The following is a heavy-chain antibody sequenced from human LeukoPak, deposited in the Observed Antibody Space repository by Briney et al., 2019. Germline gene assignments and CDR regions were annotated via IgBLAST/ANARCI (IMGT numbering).Heavy chain of an antibody. V-gene: IGHV3-43*01. CDR1: GFTFDDYS. Sequence: GGSLRLSCAASGFTFDDYSMHWVRQGPGKGLEWVSVISWDGGSTSYADSVKGRFTISRDNSKNTLYLQMNSLRGEDTGVYYCARDPVPATARHFDYWGQGTLVTVSS. CDR2: ISWDGGST. J-gene: IGHJ4*02. D-gene: IGHD1-1*01. CDR3: ARDPVPATARHFDY.